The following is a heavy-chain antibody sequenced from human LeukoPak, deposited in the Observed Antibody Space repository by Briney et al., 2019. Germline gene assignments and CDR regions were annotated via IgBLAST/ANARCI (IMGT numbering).Heavy chain of an antibody. Sequence: SETLSLTCTVSGGSISSYYWSWIRQPAGEGLEWIGRIYSSGNTNYNPSLRNRVTMSVDTSKNQFSLKLTSVTAADTAVYYCARAVAVAGTALDYWGQGTLVTVSS. CDR1: GGSISSYY. V-gene: IGHV4-4*07. CDR3: ARAVAVAGTALDY. CDR2: IYSSGNT. D-gene: IGHD6-19*01. J-gene: IGHJ4*02.